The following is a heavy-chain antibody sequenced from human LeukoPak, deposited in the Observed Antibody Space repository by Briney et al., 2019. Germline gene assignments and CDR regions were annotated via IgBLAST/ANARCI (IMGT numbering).Heavy chain of an antibody. CDR2: IYHSGST. Sequence: PSKTLSLTCTVSGDSIGSYFWSWIRQSPGKGLEWIGHIYHSGSTNYNPSLKSRVTISIDTSKNQFSLRLTSVTSADTAVYYCARDGPAYTSRWYDYYYGLDVWGQGTTVTVSS. D-gene: IGHD2-2*01. CDR3: ARDGPAYTSRWYDYYYGLDV. V-gene: IGHV4-59*01. J-gene: IGHJ6*02. CDR1: GDSIGSYF.